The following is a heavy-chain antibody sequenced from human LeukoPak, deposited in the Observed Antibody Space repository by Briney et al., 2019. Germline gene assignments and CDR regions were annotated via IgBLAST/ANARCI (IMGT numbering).Heavy chain of an antibody. V-gene: IGHV1-2*02. CDR3: ASGRGYSYGYAFDY. Sequence: ASVKVSCKASGYTFTGYYMHWVRQAPGQGLEWTGWINPNSGGTNYAQKFQGRVTMTRDTSISTAYMELSRLRSDDTAVYYCASGRGYSYGYAFDYWGQGTLVTVSS. D-gene: IGHD5-18*01. J-gene: IGHJ4*02. CDR1: GYTFTGYY. CDR2: INPNSGGT.